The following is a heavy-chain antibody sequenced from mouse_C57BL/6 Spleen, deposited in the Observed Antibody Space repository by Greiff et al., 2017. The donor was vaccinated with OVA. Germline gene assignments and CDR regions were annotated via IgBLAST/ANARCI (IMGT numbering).Heavy chain of an antibody. CDR1: GFTFSSYA. D-gene: IGHD2-3*01. CDR2: ISSGGDYI. Sequence: EVKLVESGEGLVKPGGSLKLSCAASGFTFSSYAMSWVRQTPEKRLEWVAYISSGGDYIYYADTVKGRFTISRDNARNTLYLQMSSLKSEDTAMYYCTRDDGYFPRWYFDVWGTGTTVTVSS. V-gene: IGHV5-9-1*02. CDR3: TRDDGYFPRWYFDV. J-gene: IGHJ1*03.